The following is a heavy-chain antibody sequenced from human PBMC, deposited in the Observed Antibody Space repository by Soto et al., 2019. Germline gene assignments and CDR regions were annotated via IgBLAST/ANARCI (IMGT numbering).Heavy chain of an antibody. CDR2: INHSGST. CDR3: ARTGIAAAGTFDY. D-gene: IGHD6-13*01. Sequence: XETLSLTCAVYGWSFSGYYWSWIRQPPGKGLEWIGEINHSGSTNYNPSLKSRVTISVDTSKNQFSLKLSSVTAADTAVYYCARTGIAAAGTFDYWGQGTLVTVSS. V-gene: IGHV4-34*01. J-gene: IGHJ4*02. CDR1: GWSFSGYY.